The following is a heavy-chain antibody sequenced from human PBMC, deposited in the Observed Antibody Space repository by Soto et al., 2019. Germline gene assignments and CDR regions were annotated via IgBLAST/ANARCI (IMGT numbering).Heavy chain of an antibody. CDR2: IYYSGST. CDR3: ARFNSRDYGVDY. Sequence: SETLSLTCTVSGGSISSYYWSWFRQPPRKGLEWNGYIYYSGSTNYNPSHKSRVTISVDTSKNQTSLMLSSVTAADTSVYYCARFNSRDYGVDYWGHGTLVTVSS. J-gene: IGHJ4*01. V-gene: IGHV4-59*08. CDR1: GGSISSYY. D-gene: IGHD3-16*01.